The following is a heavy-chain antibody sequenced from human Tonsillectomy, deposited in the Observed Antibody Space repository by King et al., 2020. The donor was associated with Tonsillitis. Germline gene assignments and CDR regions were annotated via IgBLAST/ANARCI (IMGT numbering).Heavy chain of an antibody. J-gene: IGHJ4*02. V-gene: IGHV1-2*02. CDR3: AGDHDSSGYYYVIDY. Sequence: QLVQSGAEVKKPGASVKVSCKASGYTFTGYYIYWVRQAPGQGLEWMGWINPNSGGTHYAQKFQGRVTMTRDTSISTAYMELRRLRSDDTALYYCAGDHDSSGYYYVIDYWGQGTLVTVSS. CDR2: INPNSGGT. CDR1: GYTFTGYY. D-gene: IGHD3-22*01.